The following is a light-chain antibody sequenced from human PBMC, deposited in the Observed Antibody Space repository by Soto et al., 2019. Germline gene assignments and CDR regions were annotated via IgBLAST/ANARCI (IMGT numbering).Light chain of an antibody. CDR2: GNS. CDR1: SSNIGAGYD. J-gene: IGLJ3*02. CDR3: QSYDSSLSGLWV. Sequence: QSVLTQPPSVSGAPGQRVTMSCTGSSSNIGAGYDVHWYQQLPGTAPKLLIYGNSNRPSGVPDRFSGSKSGTSASLAITGLQAEDEADYYCQSYDSSLSGLWVFGGGTKLTVL. V-gene: IGLV1-40*01.